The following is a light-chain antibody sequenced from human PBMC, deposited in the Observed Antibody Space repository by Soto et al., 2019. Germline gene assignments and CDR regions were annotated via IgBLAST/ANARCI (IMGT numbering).Light chain of an antibody. J-gene: IGLJ2*01. CDR1: RSDVGGYKY. V-gene: IGLV2-14*01. CDR3: TSYSSSRILL. CDR2: DVR. Sequence: QSALTQPASVSGSPGQSITISCTGTRSDVGGYKYVSWYQQHPGKAPKLMIYDVRNRPSGVSNRFSASKSGNTASLTISGLQAEDEADYYCTSYSSSRILLFGGGTKLTVL.